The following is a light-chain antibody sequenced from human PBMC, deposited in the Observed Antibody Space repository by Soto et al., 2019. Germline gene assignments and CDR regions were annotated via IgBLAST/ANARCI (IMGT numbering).Light chain of an antibody. Sequence: QTVVTQPPSVSGAPGQRVTISCTGTSSNIGAGYDVHWYQHLPGTAPKLLIYGNTIRPSGVPDRFSGSKSGTSASLAITGLQAEDEADYYCAPWDDSLNGPVFGGGTKLTVL. CDR1: SSNIGAGYD. CDR2: GNT. J-gene: IGLJ3*02. V-gene: IGLV1-40*01. CDR3: APWDDSLNGPV.